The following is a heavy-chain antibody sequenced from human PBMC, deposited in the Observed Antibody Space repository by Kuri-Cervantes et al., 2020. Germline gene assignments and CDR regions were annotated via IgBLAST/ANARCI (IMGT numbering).Heavy chain of an antibody. CDR2: ISSSSSYI. CDR3: ARDREGIAAADWYFDL. J-gene: IGHJ2*01. D-gene: IGHD6-13*01. CDR1: GYTFTSYY. Sequence: SCKASGYTFTSYYMNWVRQAPGKGLEWVSSISSSSSYIYYADSVKGRFTISRDNAKNSLYLQMNSLRAEDTAVYYCARDREGIAAADWYFDLWGRGTLVTVSS. V-gene: IGHV3-21*01.